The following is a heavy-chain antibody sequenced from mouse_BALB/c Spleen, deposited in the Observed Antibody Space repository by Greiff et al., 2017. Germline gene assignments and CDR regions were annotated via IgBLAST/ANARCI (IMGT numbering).Heavy chain of an antibody. V-gene: IGHV5-15*02. CDR1: GFTFSDYG. CDR2: ISNLAYSI. D-gene: IGHD1-1*01. J-gene: IGHJ4*01. CDR3: ARGWAPTGYYAMDY. Sequence: EVMLVESGGGLVQPGGSRKLSCAASGFTFSDYGMAWVRQAPGKGPEWVAFISNLAYSIYYADTVTGRFTISRENAKNTLYLEMSSLRSEDTAMYYCARGWAPTGYYAMDYWGQGTSVTVSS.